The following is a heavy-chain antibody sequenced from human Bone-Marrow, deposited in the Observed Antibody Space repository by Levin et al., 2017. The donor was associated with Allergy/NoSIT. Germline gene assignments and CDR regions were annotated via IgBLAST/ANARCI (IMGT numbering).Heavy chain of an antibody. Sequence: GGSLRLSCAASGFTFSSYSMNWVRQAPGKGLEWVSSISSSSSYIYYADSVKGRFTISRDNAKNSLYLQMNSLRAEDTAVYYCARVDDYVWGLDSWGQGTMVTVSS. J-gene: IGHJ3*02. V-gene: IGHV3-21*01. CDR1: GFTFSSYS. CDR2: ISSSSSYI. D-gene: IGHD3-16*01. CDR3: ARVDDYVWGLDS.